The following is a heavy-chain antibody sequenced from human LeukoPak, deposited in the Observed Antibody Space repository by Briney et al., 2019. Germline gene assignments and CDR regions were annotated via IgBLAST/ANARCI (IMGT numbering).Heavy chain of an antibody. CDR2: ISGSGDST. CDR3: AKKALAAPGTRLDY. D-gene: IGHD6-13*01. V-gene: IGHV3-23*01. J-gene: IGHJ4*02. Sequence: GGSLRLSCAASGFTFDSYAMSWVRQAPGKGLEWVSAISGSGDSTYYADSVRGRFTISRDNSMNTLYLQMNSLRAEDTALYYCAKKALAAPGTRLDYWGQGTLVTVSS. CDR1: GFTFDSYA.